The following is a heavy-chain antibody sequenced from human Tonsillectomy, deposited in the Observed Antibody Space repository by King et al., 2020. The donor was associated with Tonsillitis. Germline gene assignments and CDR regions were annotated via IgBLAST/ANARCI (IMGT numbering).Heavy chain of an antibody. Sequence: QLVQSGAEVKKPGASVKVSCKASGYTFTGDYMHWVRQAPGQGLEWMGWINPNSGGTNYAQKFQGRVTMTRDTSISTAYMELSRLRSDDTAVYYCAREGIFGYSSSSGAFDIWGQGTMVTVSS. CDR2: INPNSGGT. CDR3: AREGIFGYSSSSGAFDI. D-gene: IGHD6-6*01. J-gene: IGHJ3*02. V-gene: IGHV1-2*02. CDR1: GYTFTGDY.